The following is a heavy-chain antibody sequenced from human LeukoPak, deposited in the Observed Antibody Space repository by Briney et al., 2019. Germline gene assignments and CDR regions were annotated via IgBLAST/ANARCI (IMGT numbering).Heavy chain of an antibody. V-gene: IGHV4-39*01. CDR1: GGSISSSSYY. J-gene: IGHJ4*02. Sequence: TSSETLSLTCTVSGGSISSSSYYWGWIRQPPGKGLEWIGSIYYSGSTYYNPSLKSRVTISVDTSKNQFSLKLSSVTAADTAVYYCARQLPQLNSDYWGQGTLVTVSS. D-gene: IGHD1-1*01. CDR2: IYYSGST. CDR3: ARQLPQLNSDY.